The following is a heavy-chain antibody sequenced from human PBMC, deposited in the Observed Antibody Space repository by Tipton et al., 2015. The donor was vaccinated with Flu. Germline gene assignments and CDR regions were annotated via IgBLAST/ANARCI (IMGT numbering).Heavy chain of an antibody. CDR1: GGSISSYY. CDR3: ARTPRGTFVPGAWFDP. CDR2: IYYSGST. D-gene: IGHD6-6*01. J-gene: IGHJ5*02. Sequence: TLSLTCTVSGGSISSYYWSWIRQPPGKGLEWIGYIYYSGSTNYNPSLKSRVTISVDTSKNQFSLNLNSVTAADTAVYYCARTPRGTFVPGAWFDPWGQGTLVTVSS. V-gene: IGHV4-59*01.